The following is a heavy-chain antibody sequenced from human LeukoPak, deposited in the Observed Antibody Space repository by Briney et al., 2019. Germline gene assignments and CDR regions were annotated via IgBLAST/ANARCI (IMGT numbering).Heavy chain of an antibody. Sequence: GGSLRLSCAASGFTFSSYGMHWVRQAPGKGLEWVAVISYDGSNKYYADSVKGRFTISRDNSKNTLYLQMNSLRAEDTAVYYCAKGWNYGYYYYGMDVWGQGTTVTVSS. D-gene: IGHD1-7*01. V-gene: IGHV3-30*18. CDR1: GFTFSSYG. J-gene: IGHJ6*02. CDR3: AKGWNYGYYYYGMDV. CDR2: ISYDGSNK.